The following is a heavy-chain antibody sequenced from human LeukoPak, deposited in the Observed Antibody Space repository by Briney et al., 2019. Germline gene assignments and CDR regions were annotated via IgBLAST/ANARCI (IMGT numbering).Heavy chain of an antibody. Sequence: SETLSLTCTVSGYSISNGYYWGWIRQPPGKGLEWVGSIYHRGSTYYNPSLRSRVTISLDRSKKKLSLKLTSVTAADTAVYFCARGAEYYAIWRGYAGYSDYWGQGISVTVSS. D-gene: IGHD3-3*01. J-gene: IGHJ4*02. CDR1: GYSISNGYY. V-gene: IGHV4-38-2*02. CDR3: ARGAEYYAIWRGYAGYSDY. CDR2: IYHRGST.